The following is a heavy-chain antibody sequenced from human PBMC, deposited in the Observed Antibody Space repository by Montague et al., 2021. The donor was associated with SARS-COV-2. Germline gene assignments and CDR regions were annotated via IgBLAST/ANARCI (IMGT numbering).Heavy chain of an antibody. Sequence: TLSLTCTVSGGSISTSSYYWTWIRQPAGKGLEWIGLIYASGNTNYNPSLKSRVTMSVDTSKNQFSLNLSSVTAADTAVYYCASQEGVVVPAAQEDYYYYGMDVWGQGTTVTVSS. CDR1: GGSISTSSYY. D-gene: IGHD2-2*01. V-gene: IGHV4-61*02. CDR3: ASQEGVVVPAAQEDYYYYGMDV. CDR2: IYASGNT. J-gene: IGHJ6*02.